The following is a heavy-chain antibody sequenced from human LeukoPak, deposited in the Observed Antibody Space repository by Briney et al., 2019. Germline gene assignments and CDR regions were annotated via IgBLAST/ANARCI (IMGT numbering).Heavy chain of an antibody. CDR1: GGSISSYY. V-gene: IGHV4-59*01. CDR2: IYYSGST. D-gene: IGHD3-3*01. CDR3: AVGNYDFWSGPPDY. Sequence: KPSETLSLTCTVSGGSISSYYWSWIRQPPGKGLEWIGYIYYSGSTNYNPSLKSRVTISVDTSKNQFSLKLSSVTAADTAVYYCAVGNYDFWSGPPDYWGQGTLVTASS. J-gene: IGHJ4*02.